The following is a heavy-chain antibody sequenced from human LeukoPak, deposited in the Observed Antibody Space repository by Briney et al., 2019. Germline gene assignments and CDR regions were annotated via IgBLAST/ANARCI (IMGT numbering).Heavy chain of an antibody. V-gene: IGHV4-59*12. CDR3: ARLRDDWVSNDAFDI. Sequence: SETLSLTCTVSGGSISSYYWSWIRQPPGKGLEWIGYIYYSGSTNYNPSLKSRVTISVDTSKNQFSLKMRSVTAADTAMYYCARLRDDWVSNDAFDIWGQGTMVTVSS. CDR1: GGSISSYY. D-gene: IGHD3-16*01. CDR2: IYYSGST. J-gene: IGHJ3*02.